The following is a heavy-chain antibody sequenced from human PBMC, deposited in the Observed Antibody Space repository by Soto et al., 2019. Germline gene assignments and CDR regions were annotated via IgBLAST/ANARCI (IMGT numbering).Heavy chain of an antibody. CDR1: GFTFSGYA. CDR2: IMSKGDST. J-gene: IGHJ4*02. CDR3: ARGSNGYHFDY. V-gene: IGHV3-64*01. D-gene: IGHD5-12*01. Sequence: EVQLVESGGGLVQPGGSRRLSCAASGFTFSGYAMHWVRQAPGKGLEYVSAIMSKGDSTYYANSVKGRFTISRDNSKNTLYLKMGSLRAEAMAVYYGARGSNGYHFDYWGQGTLVTVSS.